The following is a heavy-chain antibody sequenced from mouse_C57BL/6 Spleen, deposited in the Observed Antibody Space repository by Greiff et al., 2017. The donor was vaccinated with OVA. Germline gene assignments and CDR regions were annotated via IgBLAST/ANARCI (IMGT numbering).Heavy chain of an antibody. CDR1: GYTFTSYW. Sequence: QVQLQQPGAELVKPGASVKLSCKASGYTFTSYWMHWVKQRPGQGLEWIGMIHPNSGSTNYNEKFKSKATLTVDKSSSTAYMQLSSLTSEDSAVYYCARSRYGSSWYFDVWGTGTTVTVSS. J-gene: IGHJ1*03. D-gene: IGHD1-1*01. CDR3: ARSRYGSSWYFDV. CDR2: IHPNSGST. V-gene: IGHV1-64*01.